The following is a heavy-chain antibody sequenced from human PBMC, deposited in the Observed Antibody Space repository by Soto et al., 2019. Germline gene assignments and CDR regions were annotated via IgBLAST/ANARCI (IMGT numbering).Heavy chain of an antibody. CDR2: INPNNGAT. CDR1: RYIFPAYF. Sequence: QVPLVQSGAEVKKPGASVKVSCKAPRYIFPAYFMHWVRQAPGQGLEWMGWINPNNGATNYGLSFQGRVTMTRDTSISTAYIELSSLRSDDTAVYYCASHDPGARFDPWGQGTLVIVSS. D-gene: IGHD1-1*01. CDR3: ASHDPGARFDP. J-gene: IGHJ5*02. V-gene: IGHV1-2*02.